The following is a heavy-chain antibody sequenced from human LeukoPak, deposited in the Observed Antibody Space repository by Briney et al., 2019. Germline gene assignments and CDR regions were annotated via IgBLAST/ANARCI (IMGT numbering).Heavy chain of an antibody. J-gene: IGHJ4*02. CDR3: ARVQESQIDYYFDY. CDR1: GASIINYY. CDR2: IYSDGGN. V-gene: IGHV4-4*07. Sequence: PSETLSLTCTVSGASIINYYWSWIRQPAGKGLEWMGRIYSDGGNDYNPSLKSRVTMSVDTSKNQFSLRLSSVTAADTAVYYCARVQESQIDYYFDYWGQGTLVTVSS. D-gene: IGHD3-9*01.